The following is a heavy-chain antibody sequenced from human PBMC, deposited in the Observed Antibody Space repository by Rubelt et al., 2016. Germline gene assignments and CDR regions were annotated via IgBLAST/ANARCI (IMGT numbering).Heavy chain of an antibody. J-gene: IGHJ3*02. CDR2: INHSGST. Sequence: QVQLQQWGAGLLKPSETLSLTCAVYGGSFSGYYWSWIRQPPGKGLEWIGEINHSGSTNYNPSLKSRVTISVDTSKNQFSLKLSSVTAADTAVYYCARGRGKYNWNSAFDIWGQGTMVTVSS. CDR1: GGSFSGYY. D-gene: IGHD1-20*01. CDR3: ARGRGKYNWNSAFDI. V-gene: IGHV4-34*01.